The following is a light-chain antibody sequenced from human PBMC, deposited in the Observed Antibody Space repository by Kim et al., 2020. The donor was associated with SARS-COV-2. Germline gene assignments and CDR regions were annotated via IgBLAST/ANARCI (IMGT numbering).Light chain of an antibody. CDR2: DAS. CDR1: QSVSSY. CDR3: QQRGNWPT. Sequence: EIVLTQSPATLSLSPGESATLSCRASQSVSSYLAWYQQKPGQAPRLLIYDASNRATGIPARFSGSGSGTDFTLTISSLEPEDFAVYYCQQRGNWPTFGVVTNVDIK. V-gene: IGKV3-11*01. J-gene: IGKJ4*01.